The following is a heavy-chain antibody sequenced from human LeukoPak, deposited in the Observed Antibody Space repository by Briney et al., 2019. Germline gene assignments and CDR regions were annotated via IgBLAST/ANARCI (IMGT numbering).Heavy chain of an antibody. J-gene: IGHJ4*02. CDR3: ARVQYYDSSGYYSY. CDR1: GYTFTSYG. Sequence: ASVKVCCKASGYTFTSYGISWVRQAPGQGLEWMGWISAYNGNTNYAQKLQGRVTMTTDTSTSTAYMELRSLRSDDTAVYYCARVQYYDSSGYYSYWGQGTLVTVSS. D-gene: IGHD3-22*01. CDR2: ISAYNGNT. V-gene: IGHV1-18*01.